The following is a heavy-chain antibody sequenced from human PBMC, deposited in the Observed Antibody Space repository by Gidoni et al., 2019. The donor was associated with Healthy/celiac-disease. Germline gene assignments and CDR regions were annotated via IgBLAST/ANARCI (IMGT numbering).Heavy chain of an antibody. CDR3: ARSGDIVVVPAAINY. J-gene: IGHJ4*02. D-gene: IGHD2-2*01. V-gene: IGHV3-48*04. CDR1: GFTFSSYS. CDR2: ISSSSSTI. Sequence: EVQLVESGGGLVQPGGSLRLSCAASGFTFSSYSMNWVRQAPGKGLGGVSYISSSSSTIYYADSVKGRFTISRDNAKNSLYLQMNSLRAEDTAVYYCARSGDIVVVPAAINYWGQGTLVTVSS.